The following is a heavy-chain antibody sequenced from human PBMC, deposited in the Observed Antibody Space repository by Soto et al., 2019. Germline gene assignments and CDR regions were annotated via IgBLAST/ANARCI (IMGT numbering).Heavy chain of an antibody. V-gene: IGHV4-39*01. D-gene: IGHD2-15*01. CDR1: GGSVSSSTYY. J-gene: IGHJ4*02. Sequence: SETLSLTCTVSGGSVSSSTYYWGWIRQPPGKGLEWIASIYYSGSTYYNPSLESRVTISVDTSKNQFSLKLGSVTAADTAVYYCAILRGYLDYWGQGTLVTVSS. CDR2: IYYSGST. CDR3: AILRGYLDY.